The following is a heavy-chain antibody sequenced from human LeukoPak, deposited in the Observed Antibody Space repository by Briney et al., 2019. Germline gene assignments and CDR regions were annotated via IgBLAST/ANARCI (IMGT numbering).Heavy chain of an antibody. CDR3: AKTYYYDSSGYYPDAFDI. J-gene: IGHJ3*02. CDR2: IWYDGSNK. V-gene: IGHV3-33*06. D-gene: IGHD3-22*01. Sequence: GRSLRLSCAASGFTFGSYGMHWVRQAPGKGLEWVAVIWYDGSNKYYADSVKGRFTISRDNSKNTLYLQMNSLRAEDTAVYYCAKTYYYDSSGYYPDAFDIWGQGTMVTVSS. CDR1: GFTFGSYG.